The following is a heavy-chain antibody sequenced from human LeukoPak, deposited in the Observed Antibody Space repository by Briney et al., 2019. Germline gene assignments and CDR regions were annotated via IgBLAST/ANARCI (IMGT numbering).Heavy chain of an antibody. J-gene: IGHJ5*02. CDR1: GVSITAYY. Sequence: SETLSLTCTVSGVSITAYYWSWIRQPAGKGLEWIGRISTSGTTNYNPSLKSRVTMSVDTSKNQISLKLNSVTDADTAVYYCGRLPATVTTLDWFDPWGQGTMVTVSS. V-gene: IGHV4-4*07. D-gene: IGHD4-17*01. CDR2: ISTSGTT. CDR3: GRLPATVTTLDWFDP.